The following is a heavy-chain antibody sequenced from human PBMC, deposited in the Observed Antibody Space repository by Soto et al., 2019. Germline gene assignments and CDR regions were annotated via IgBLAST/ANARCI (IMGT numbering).Heavy chain of an antibody. J-gene: IGHJ4*02. CDR2: MNPNSGNT. CDR1: GYTFTSYD. V-gene: IGHV1-8*01. CDR3: ARRPMITFGGVIGHLDY. Sequence: ASVKVSCKASGYTFTSYDINWVRQATGQGLEWMGWMNPNSGNTGYAQKFQGRVTMTRNTSISTAYMELSSLRSEDTAVYYCARRPMITFGGVIGHLDYWGQGTLVTVS. D-gene: IGHD3-16*02.